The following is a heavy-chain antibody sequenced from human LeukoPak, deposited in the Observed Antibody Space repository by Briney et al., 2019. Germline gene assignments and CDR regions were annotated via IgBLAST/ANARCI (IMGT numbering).Heavy chain of an antibody. CDR1: GGSISSGGYY. J-gene: IGHJ6*03. D-gene: IGHD6-6*01. CDR2: IYYSGST. CDR3: ARVRVAARHMDV. Sequence: SQTLSLTCTVSGGSISSGGYYWSWIRQHPGKGLEWIGYIYYSGSTYYNPSLKSRVTISVDTSKNQFSLKLSSVTAADTAVYYCARVRVAARHMDVWGKGTTVTVSS. V-gene: IGHV4-31*03.